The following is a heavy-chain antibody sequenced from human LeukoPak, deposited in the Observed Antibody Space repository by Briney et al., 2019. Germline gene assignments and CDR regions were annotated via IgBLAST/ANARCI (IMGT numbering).Heavy chain of an antibody. CDR1: GGSISSYY. V-gene: IGHV4-59*01. Sequence: PSETLSLTCTVSGGSISSYYWSWIRQPPGKGLEWIGYIYYSGSTNYNPSLKSRVTISVDTSKNQFSLKLSSVTAADTAVYYCARRSYGSGGWFDPWGQGTLVTVSS. J-gene: IGHJ5*02. D-gene: IGHD3-10*01. CDR2: IYYSGST. CDR3: ARRSYGSGGWFDP.